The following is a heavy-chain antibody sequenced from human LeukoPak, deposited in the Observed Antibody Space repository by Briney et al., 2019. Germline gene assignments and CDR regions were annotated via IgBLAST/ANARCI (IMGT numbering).Heavy chain of an antibody. J-gene: IGHJ4*02. Sequence: GGSLRLSCAASGLTFSSYWMSWVRQAPGRGLEWVANIKYDGSEEYYVDSVKGRFTISRDNAKNSLYLQMNSLRAEDTAVYYCATYQGYNYRLFDYRGQGTLVTVSS. CDR2: IKYDGSEE. CDR1: GLTFSSYW. D-gene: IGHD5-18*01. V-gene: IGHV3-7*05. CDR3: ATYQGYNYRLFDY.